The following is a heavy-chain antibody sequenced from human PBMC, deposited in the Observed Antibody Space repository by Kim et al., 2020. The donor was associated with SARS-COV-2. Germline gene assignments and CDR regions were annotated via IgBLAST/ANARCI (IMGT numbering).Heavy chain of an antibody. V-gene: IGHV4-31*02. J-gene: IGHJ6*03. CDR2: T. D-gene: IGHD1-1*01. CDR3: AREYTGYMDV. Sequence: TYYNPSPKSRVNRSVDTSNNQFSLKLSSVTAADTAVYYCAREYTGYMDVGGKGTTVTVSS.